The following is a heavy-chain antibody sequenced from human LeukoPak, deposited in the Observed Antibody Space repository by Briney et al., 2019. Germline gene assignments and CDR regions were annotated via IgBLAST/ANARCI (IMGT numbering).Heavy chain of an antibody. J-gene: IGHJ5*02. CDR2: IYYSGST. D-gene: IGHD2-2*01. V-gene: IGHV4-59*12. CDR1: GGSISSYY. Sequence: NPSETLSLTCTVSGGSISSYYWSWIRQPPGKGLEWIGYIYYSGSTNYNPSLKSRVTISVDTSKNQFSLKLSSVTAADTAVYYCAREEVRCSSTSCSNWFDPWGQGTLVTVSS. CDR3: AREEVRCSSTSCSNWFDP.